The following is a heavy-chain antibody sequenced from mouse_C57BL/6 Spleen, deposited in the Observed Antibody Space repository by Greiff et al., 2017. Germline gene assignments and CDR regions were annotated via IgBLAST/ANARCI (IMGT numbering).Heavy chain of an antibody. CDR2: ISSGSSTI. CDR3: ARRSNSGYFDV. CDR1: GFTFSDYG. V-gene: IGHV5-17*01. Sequence: EVKLVESGGGLVKPGGSLKLSCAASGFTFSDYGMHWVRQAPEKGLEWVAYISSGSSTIYYADTVKGRFTISRDNAKNTLFLQMTSLRSEDTAMYYCARRSNSGYFDVWGTGTTVTVSS. J-gene: IGHJ1*03. D-gene: IGHD2-5*01.